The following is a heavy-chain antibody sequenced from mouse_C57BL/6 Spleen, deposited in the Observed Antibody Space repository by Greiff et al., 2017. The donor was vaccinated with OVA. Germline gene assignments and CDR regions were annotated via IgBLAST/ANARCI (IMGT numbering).Heavy chain of an antibody. CDR3: ARPYYGIRRGWYFDV. CDR1: GFTLTDYY. J-gene: IGHJ1*03. V-gene: IGHV7-3*01. CDR2: IRNKANGYTT. D-gene: IGHD2-10*01. Sequence: EVMLVEFGGGSVQPGGSLSLFCAASGFTLTDYYMSWVRQPPGKAHEWLGFIRNKANGYTTEYSASVKGRFTISGDNSHSILYLQMNALRAEDSATYYCARPYYGIRRGWYFDVWGTGTTVTVSS.